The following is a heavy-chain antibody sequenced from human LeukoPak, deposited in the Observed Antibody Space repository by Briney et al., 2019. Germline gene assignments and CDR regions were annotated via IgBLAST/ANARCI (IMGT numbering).Heavy chain of an antibody. CDR1: GFTFSSYG. CDR3: TTAGIYYYGMDV. CDR2: IKSKTDGGTT. Sequence: GGSLRLSCAASGFTFSSYGMHWVRQAPGKGLEWVGRIKSKTDGGTTDYAAPVKGRFTISRDDSKNTLYLQMNSLKTEDTAVYYCTTAGIYYYGMDVWGQGTTVTVSS. J-gene: IGHJ6*02. V-gene: IGHV3-15*07.